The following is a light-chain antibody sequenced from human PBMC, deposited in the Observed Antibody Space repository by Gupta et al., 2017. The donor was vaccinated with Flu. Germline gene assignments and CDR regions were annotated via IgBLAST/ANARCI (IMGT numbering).Light chain of an antibody. CDR1: SSDVGGYNY. J-gene: IGLJ1*01. V-gene: IGLV2-8*01. Sequence: SSDVGGYNYVSWYQQHPGKAPKLMIYEVTQRPSGVPDRFSGSKSGNTASLTVSGLQVEDEADYYCSSYAGSNNPYVFGTGTKVTVL. CDR2: EVT. CDR3: SSYAGSNNPYV.